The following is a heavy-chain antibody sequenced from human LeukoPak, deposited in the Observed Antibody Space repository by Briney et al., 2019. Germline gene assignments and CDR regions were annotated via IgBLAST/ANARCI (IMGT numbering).Heavy chain of an antibody. CDR2: MNPNSGNT. D-gene: IGHD6-13*01. CDR1: GYTFTNYD. Sequence: GASVKVSCKASGYTFTNYDINWVRHATGQGLEWVGWMNPNSGNTGYAQKFQGRVAMTWNTSISTAYMDLSSLRSEDTALYYCARGLRREQQLLRAFDYWGQGTLVTVSS. V-gene: IGHV1-8*01. J-gene: IGHJ4*02. CDR3: ARGLRREQQLLRAFDY.